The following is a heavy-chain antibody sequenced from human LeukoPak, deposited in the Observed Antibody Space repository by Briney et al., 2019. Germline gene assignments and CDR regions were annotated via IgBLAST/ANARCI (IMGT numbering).Heavy chain of an antibody. CDR3: ARARYVNSFYAFDI. J-gene: IGHJ4*02. V-gene: IGHV4-34*01. CDR1: GGSFSGYC. CDR2: INHSGST. D-gene: IGHD2-2*01. Sequence: SETLSLTCSVYGGSFSGYCWSWIRQPPGKGLEWIGEINHSGSTNYNPSLKTRVTISLDRSKNQFSLKLSSVTAADTAVYYCARARYVNSFYAFDIWGQGTLVTVSS.